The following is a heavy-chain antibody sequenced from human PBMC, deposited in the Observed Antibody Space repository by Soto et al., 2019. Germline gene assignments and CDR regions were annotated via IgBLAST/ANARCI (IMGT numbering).Heavy chain of an antibody. CDR2: IYHSGST. V-gene: IGHV4-4*02. CDR3: ARGPRMGYCISTSCLPYGMDV. D-gene: IGHD2-2*01. CDR1: GCSISSSNW. J-gene: IGHJ6*02. Sequence: SETLSLTCAVSGCSISSSNWWSWVRQPPGKGLEWFGEIYHSGSTNYNPSLKSRVTISVDKSKNQFSLKLSSVTAADTAVYYCARGPRMGYCISTSCLPYGMDVWGQGTTVTVSS.